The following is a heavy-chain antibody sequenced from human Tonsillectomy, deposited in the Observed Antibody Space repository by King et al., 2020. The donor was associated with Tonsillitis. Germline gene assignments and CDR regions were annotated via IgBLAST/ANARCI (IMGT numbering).Heavy chain of an antibody. CDR3: ARVQDDLNDAFDI. D-gene: IGHD2-15*01. CDR2: IYYSGST. V-gene: IGHV4-59*01. J-gene: IGHJ3*02. CDR1: GGSISSYY. Sequence: QLQESGPGLVKPSETLSLTCTVSGGSISSYYWSWIRQPPGKGLGWIGYIYYSGSTNYNPSLKSRVPISVDTSKNQFSLKLSSVTAADTAVYYCARVQDDLNDAFDIWGQGTMVTVSS.